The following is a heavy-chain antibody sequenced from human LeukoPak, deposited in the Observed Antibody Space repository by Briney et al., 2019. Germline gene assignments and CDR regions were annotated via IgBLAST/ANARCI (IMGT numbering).Heavy chain of an antibody. V-gene: IGHV6-1*01. CDR3: ATLGEYYDSSGYYYN. Sequence: SQTLSLTCAISGDSVSSNSAAWNWIRQSPSRGLEWLGRTYYRSKWYNDYAVSVRSRITINPDTSKNQFSLQLTSVTAADTAVYYCATLGEYYDSSGYYYNWGQGTLVTVSS. J-gene: IGHJ4*02. CDR2: TYYRSKWYN. D-gene: IGHD3-22*01. CDR1: GDSVSSNSAA.